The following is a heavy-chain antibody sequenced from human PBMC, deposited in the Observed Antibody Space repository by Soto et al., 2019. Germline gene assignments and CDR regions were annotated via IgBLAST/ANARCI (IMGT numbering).Heavy chain of an antibody. J-gene: IGHJ6*03. D-gene: IGHD2-15*01. CDR3: ARDSAERYCSGGSCYSRYYYYMDV. Sequence: GSLRLSCAASGFTVSSNYMSWVRQAPGKGLEWVSVIYSGGSTYYADSVKGRFTISRHNSKNTLYLQMNSLRAEDTAVYYCARDSAERYCSGGSCYSRYYYYMDVWGKGTTVTVSS. CDR1: GFTVSSNY. CDR2: IYSGGST. V-gene: IGHV3-53*04.